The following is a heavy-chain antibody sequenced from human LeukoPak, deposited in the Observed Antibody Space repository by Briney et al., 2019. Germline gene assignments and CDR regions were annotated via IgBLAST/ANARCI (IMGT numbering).Heavy chain of an antibody. Sequence: PGGSLRLSCAISGFTFRRYAMYWVRQAPGKGLEFVSAVSSDGDSTYYADSVKGRFTISRDNSKNTLFLQMGSLRPGDMAVYFCTRNCYDNMGPFAAFDIWGQGTMVTVAS. CDR2: VSSDGDST. D-gene: IGHD2-2*01. CDR3: TRNCYDNMGPFAAFDI. V-gene: IGHV3-64*02. CDR1: GFTFRRYA. J-gene: IGHJ3*02.